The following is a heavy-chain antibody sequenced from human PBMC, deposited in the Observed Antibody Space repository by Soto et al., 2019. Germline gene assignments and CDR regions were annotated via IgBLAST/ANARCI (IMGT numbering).Heavy chain of an antibody. V-gene: IGHV3-48*03. Sequence: GGSLRLSCAASGFTFSSYEMNWVRQAPGKGLEWVSYISSSGSTMYYANSVKGRFTISRDNAKNSLYLQMNSLRADATAVYYCASNADWGQGTLVTVSS. D-gene: IGHD6-25*01. CDR3: ASNAD. J-gene: IGHJ4*02. CDR1: GFTFSSYE. CDR2: ISSSGSTM.